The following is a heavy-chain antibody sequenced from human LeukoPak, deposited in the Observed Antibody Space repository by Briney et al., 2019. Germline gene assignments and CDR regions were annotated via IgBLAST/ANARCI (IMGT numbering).Heavy chain of an antibody. D-gene: IGHD3-10*01. Sequence: PGGSLRLSCAASGFTFSNYWMHWVRQDPGKGLVWVSRINSDGSSRSYADSVQGRFTISRDNAKNTLYLQMNSLRAEDTAVYYCTRDRYGDGMDVWGQGTTVTVSS. CDR2: INSDGSSR. CDR1: GFTFSNYW. J-gene: IGHJ6*02. CDR3: TRDRYGDGMDV. V-gene: IGHV3-74*01.